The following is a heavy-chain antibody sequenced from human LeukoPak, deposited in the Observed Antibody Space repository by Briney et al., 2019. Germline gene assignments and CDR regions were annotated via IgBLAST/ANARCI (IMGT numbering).Heavy chain of an antibody. D-gene: IGHD2-15*01. Sequence: SVKVTCKASGCTFSSYGISWVRQPPGQGLEWMGGIIPIFGTANYAQKFQGRVTITADESTSTDYMELSSLRSEDTAVYYCARGYCSGGSCYSFDYWGQGTLVTVSS. V-gene: IGHV1-69*13. CDR3: ARGYCSGGSCYSFDY. CDR1: GCTFSSYG. CDR2: IIPIFGTA. J-gene: IGHJ4*02.